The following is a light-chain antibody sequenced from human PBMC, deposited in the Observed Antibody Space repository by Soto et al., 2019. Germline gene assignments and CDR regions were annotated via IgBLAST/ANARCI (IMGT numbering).Light chain of an antibody. CDR3: LQYRTSSWT. J-gene: IGKJ1*01. V-gene: IGKV3-20*01. CDR1: QSVISSY. CDR2: GAS. Sequence: EIMLTQSPGTLSLSPGERATLSCRASQSVISSYLAWYQQKPGQAPRLLIYGASSRATGISDRFSGSGSGTDFTLTISRLEPEDFAVYYCLQYRTSSWTFGQGTKVEIK.